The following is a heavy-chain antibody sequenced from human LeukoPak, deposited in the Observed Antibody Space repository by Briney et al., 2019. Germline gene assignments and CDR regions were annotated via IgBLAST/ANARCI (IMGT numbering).Heavy chain of an antibody. Sequence: SETLSLTCTVSGGSISSSSYYWGWIRQPPGKGLEWIGSIYYSGSTNYNPSLKSRVTISVDTSKNQFSLKLSSVTAADTAVYYCARRVYDILTGYYKGNFDYWGQGTLVTVSS. CDR3: ARRVYDILTGYYKGNFDY. CDR2: IYYSGST. V-gene: IGHV4-39*07. CDR1: GGSISSSSYY. J-gene: IGHJ4*02. D-gene: IGHD3-9*01.